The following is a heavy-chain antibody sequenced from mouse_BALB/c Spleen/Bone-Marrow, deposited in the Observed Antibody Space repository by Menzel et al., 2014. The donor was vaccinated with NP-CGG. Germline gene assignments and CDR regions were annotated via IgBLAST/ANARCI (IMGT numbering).Heavy chain of an antibody. CDR2: ISSGGSST. CDR1: GFTFSSYG. D-gene: IGHD3-2*02. J-gene: IGHJ2*01. Sequence: EVQLQQSGGDLVKPGGSLKLSCVASGFTFSSYGMSWVRQTPDKRLEWVATISSGGSSTYYPASAKGRFTISRDNAKSTLYLQMSSLNSEDTAMYYCTRRPLQANSYFDCWGQGTTLTVSS. CDR3: TRRPLQANSYFDC. V-gene: IGHV5-6*01.